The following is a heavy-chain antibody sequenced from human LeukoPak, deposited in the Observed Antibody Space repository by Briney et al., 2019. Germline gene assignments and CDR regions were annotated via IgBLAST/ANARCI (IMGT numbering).Heavy chain of an antibody. CDR3: ARGWFGELYNWFDP. D-gene: IGHD3-10*01. CDR2: MIPNSGNT. V-gene: IGHV1-8*02. CDR1: GYTFTSYH. Sequence: ASVKVSCKASGYTFTSYHMHWVRQAPGQGLEWMGWMIPNSGNTGYAQKFQGRVTMTRNTSISTAYMELSSLRPEDTAVYYCARGWFGELYNWFDPWGQGTLVTVSS. J-gene: IGHJ5*02.